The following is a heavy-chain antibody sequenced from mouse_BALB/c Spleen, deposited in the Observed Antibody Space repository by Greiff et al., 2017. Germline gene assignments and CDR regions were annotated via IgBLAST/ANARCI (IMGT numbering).Heavy chain of an antibody. CDR3: ARHGLYYGSSGGYFDV. V-gene: IGHV5-6*01. CDR2: ISSGGSYT. CDR1: GFTFSSYG. D-gene: IGHD1-1*01. J-gene: IGHJ1*01. Sequence: EVKLVESGGDLVKPGGSLKLSCAASGFTFSSYGMSWVRQTPDKRLEWVATISSGGSYTYYPDSVKGRFTISRDNAKNTLYLQMSSLKSEDTAMYYCARHGLYYGSSGGYFDVWGAGTTVTVSS.